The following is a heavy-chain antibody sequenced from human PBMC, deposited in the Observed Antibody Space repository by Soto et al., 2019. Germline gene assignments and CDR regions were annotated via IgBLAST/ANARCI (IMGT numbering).Heavy chain of an antibody. CDR1: GYTFTCYG. CDR3: ARPYGRNTVYWFDP. V-gene: IGHV1-3*01. J-gene: IGHJ5*02. CDR2: INAGNGDT. D-gene: IGHD4-17*01. Sequence: GASVKVSCKASGYTFTCYGISWVRQAPGQGLEWMGWINAGNGDTKYSQKFQDRVTITRDTSATTAYMELSSLRSEDTAVYYCARPYGRNTVYWFDPWGQGTLVTVSS.